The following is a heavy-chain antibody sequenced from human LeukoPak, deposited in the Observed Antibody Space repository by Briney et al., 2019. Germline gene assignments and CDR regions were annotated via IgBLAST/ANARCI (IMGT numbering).Heavy chain of an antibody. Sequence: SVKVSCKASGGTFSSYAISWVRQAPGQGLEWMGGIIPIFGTANYAQKFQGRVTITTDESTSTAYMELSSLRSEDTAVYYCARDPLSITMVRGALDAFDIWGQGTMVTVSS. CDR1: GGTFSSYA. CDR2: IIPIFGTA. CDR3: ARDPLSITMVRGALDAFDI. D-gene: IGHD3-10*01. V-gene: IGHV1-69*05. J-gene: IGHJ3*02.